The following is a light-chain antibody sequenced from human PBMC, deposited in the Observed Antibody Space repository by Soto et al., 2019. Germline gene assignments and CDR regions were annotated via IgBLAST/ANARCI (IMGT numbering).Light chain of an antibody. CDR1: SSDVGGYKY. V-gene: IGLV2-14*01. J-gene: IGLJ2*01. CDR2: EVS. Sequence: QSALTQPASVSGSPGQSITISCTGTSSDVGGYKYVSWYQQHPDKAPKLIIFEVSNRPSGISSRFSGSKSGNTASLTISGRQAEDEADSYCASYTSSSTSVIFGRGTKVTVL. CDR3: ASYTSSSTSVI.